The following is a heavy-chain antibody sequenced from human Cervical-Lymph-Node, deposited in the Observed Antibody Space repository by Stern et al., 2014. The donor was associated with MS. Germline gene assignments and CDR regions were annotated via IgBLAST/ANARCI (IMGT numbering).Heavy chain of an antibody. CDR2: INAGNGNT. CDR3: ARGGGYGDYVY. J-gene: IGHJ4*02. V-gene: IGHV1-3*01. CDR1: GYTFTSYA. D-gene: IGHD4-17*01. Sequence: QVQLMQSGAEVKKPGASVKVSCKASGYTFTSYAMHWVRQAPGQRLERMGWINAGNGNTKYSQKFQGRVTITRDTSASTAYMELSSLRSEDTAVYYCARGGGYGDYVYWGQGTLVTVSS.